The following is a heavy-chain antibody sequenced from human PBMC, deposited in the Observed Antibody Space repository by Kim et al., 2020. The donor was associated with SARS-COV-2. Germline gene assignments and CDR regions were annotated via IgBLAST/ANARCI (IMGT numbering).Heavy chain of an antibody. CDR2: ISSSSSTI. CDR1: GFAFSSYS. J-gene: IGHJ5*02. D-gene: IGHD5-18*01. CDR3: ARGVRGLRGYSYGYLVDWFDP. Sequence: GGSLRLSCAASGFAFSSYSMNWVRQAPGKGLEWVSYISSSSSTIYYADSVKGRFTISRDNAKNSLYLQMNSLRAEDTAVYYCARGVRGLRGYSYGYLVDWFDPWGQGTLVTVSS. V-gene: IGHV3-48*04.